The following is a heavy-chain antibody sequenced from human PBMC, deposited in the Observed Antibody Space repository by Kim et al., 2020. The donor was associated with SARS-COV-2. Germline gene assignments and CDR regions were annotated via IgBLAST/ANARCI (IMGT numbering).Heavy chain of an antibody. Sequence: GGSLRLSCAASGFTFSSYGMHWVRQAPGKGLEWVAVISYDGSNKYYADSVKGRFTISRDNSKNTLYLQMNSLRAEDTAVYYCAKMGGEFIAVAGTDYWGQGTLVTVSS. V-gene: IGHV3-30*18. J-gene: IGHJ4*02. CDR1: GFTFSSYG. D-gene: IGHD6-19*01. CDR3: AKMGGEFIAVAGTDY. CDR2: ISYDGSNK.